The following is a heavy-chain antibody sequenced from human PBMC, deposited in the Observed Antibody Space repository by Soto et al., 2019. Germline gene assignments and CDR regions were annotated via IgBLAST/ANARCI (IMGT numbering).Heavy chain of an antibody. CDR2: ISSRAEAK. D-gene: IGHD3-10*01. V-gene: IGHV3-23*01. J-gene: IGHJ4*02. CDR1: GLNFNATG. Sequence: EVQLLESEGGLVQPGGSLRLSCTASGLNFNATGMPWVRQAPGKGLEWVSGISSRAEAKYYAASVRGRFTIFWDNSRSAVALQMNSLRVDDTAVDYCASSLSPWVRNPPYDWGLGTLVTVSS. CDR3: ASSLSPWVRNPPYD.